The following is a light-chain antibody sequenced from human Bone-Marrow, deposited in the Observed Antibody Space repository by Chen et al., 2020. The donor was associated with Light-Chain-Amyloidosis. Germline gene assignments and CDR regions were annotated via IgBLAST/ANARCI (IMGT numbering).Light chain of an antibody. V-gene: IGLV3-21*02. J-gene: IGLJ3*02. CDR3: QVCDRSSDRPV. CDR2: DDS. CDR1: NIGSTS. Sequence: SYVLTQPSSVSVAPGQTATIACGGNNIGSTSVHWYQQTPGQAPLLVVYDDSDRPSGIRERLSGSSSGNTATLRISWVEAGDEADYYCQVCDRSSDRPVFGGGTKLTVL.